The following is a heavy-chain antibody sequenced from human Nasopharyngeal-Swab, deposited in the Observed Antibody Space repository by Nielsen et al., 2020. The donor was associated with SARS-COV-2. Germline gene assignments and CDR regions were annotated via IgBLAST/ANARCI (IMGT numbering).Heavy chain of an antibody. V-gene: IGHV1-18*01. Sequence: ASVKVSCKASGYTLTRSGISWVRHAPGQGLEWMGWISAYNGNTNYAQKLQGRVTMTTDTSTSTAYMELRSLRSDDTAVYYCARWAGIGDYYYGMDVWGQGTTVTVSS. J-gene: IGHJ6*02. CDR3: ARWAGIGDYYYGMDV. CDR2: ISAYNGNT. CDR1: GYTLTRSG. D-gene: IGHD6-19*01.